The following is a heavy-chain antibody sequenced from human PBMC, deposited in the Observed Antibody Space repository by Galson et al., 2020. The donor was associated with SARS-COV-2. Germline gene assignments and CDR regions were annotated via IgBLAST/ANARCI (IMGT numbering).Heavy chain of an antibody. CDR2: IYYSGST. J-gene: IGHJ1*01. Sequence: SETLSLTCTVSGGSISSSSYYWGWIRQPPGKGLEWIGSIYYSGSTYYNPSLKSRVTISVDTSKNQFSLKLSSVTAADTAVYYCARDRRGGIHRSGEYFQHWGQGTLVTVSS. CDR1: GGSISSSSYY. V-gene: IGHV4-39*07. CDR3: ARDRRGGIHRSGEYFQH. D-gene: IGHD3-16*02.